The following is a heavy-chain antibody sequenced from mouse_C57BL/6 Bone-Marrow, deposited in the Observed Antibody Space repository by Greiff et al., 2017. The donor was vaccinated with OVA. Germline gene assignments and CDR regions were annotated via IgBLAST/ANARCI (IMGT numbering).Heavy chain of an antibody. CDR2: ISSGGSYT. J-gene: IGHJ4*01. V-gene: IGHV5-6*01. Sequence: VQLVESGGDLVKPGGSLKLSCAASGFTFSSYGMSWVRQTPDKRLEWVATISSGGSYTYYPDSVKGRFTIARDNAKNTLYLQMSSLKSEDTAMYYCARQGPGGMDYWGQGTSVTVSS. CDR1: GFTFSSYG. D-gene: IGHD3-3*01. CDR3: ARQGPGGMDY.